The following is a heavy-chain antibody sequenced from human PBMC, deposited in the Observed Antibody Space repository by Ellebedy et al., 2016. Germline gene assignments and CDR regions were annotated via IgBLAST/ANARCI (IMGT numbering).Heavy chain of an antibody. J-gene: IGHJ4*02. CDR2: ISGGDDIT. CDR1: GFMFRSFF. CDR3: YYGHYSGS. Sequence: GGSLRLXCAASGFMFRSFFMTWVRQAPGGGLEWVSTISGGDDITVSADSVKGRFTISRDNSRNTLYLQMNSLRAEDTAVYYCYYGHYSGSWGQGTLVTVSS. V-gene: IGHV3-23*01. D-gene: IGHD4-17*01.